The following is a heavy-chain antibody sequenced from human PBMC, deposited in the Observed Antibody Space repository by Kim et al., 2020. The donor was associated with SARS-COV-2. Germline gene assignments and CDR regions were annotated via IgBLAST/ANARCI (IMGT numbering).Heavy chain of an antibody. J-gene: IGHJ4*02. D-gene: IGHD6-19*01. V-gene: IGHV3-23*01. CDR1: GFTFSSYA. CDR2: ISGSGGTT. CDR3: AKATAYSSDYFDY. Sequence: GGSLRLSCAVSGFTFSSYAMSWVRQAPGKGLELVSGISGSGGTTYYADFVKGRFTISRDNSKNMLYLQMSSLRAEDTAVYYCAKATAYSSDYFDYWGQGTLVTVSS.